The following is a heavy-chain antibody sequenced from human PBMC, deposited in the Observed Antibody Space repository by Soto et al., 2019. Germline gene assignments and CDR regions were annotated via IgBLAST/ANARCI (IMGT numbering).Heavy chain of an antibody. CDR3: AKDLSGIDPYSGYSRNYYYYYGMDV. V-gene: IGHV3-30*18. Sequence: QVQLVESGGGVVQPGRSLILSCAASGFTFSSYGMHWVRQAPGKGLEWVAVISYAGSNKYYADSVKGRFTISRDNSKNTLYLQMNSLRAEDTAVYYCAKDLSGIDPYSGYSRNYYYYYGMDVWGQGTTVTVSS. D-gene: IGHD5-12*01. CDR2: ISYAGSNK. J-gene: IGHJ6*02. CDR1: GFTFSSYG.